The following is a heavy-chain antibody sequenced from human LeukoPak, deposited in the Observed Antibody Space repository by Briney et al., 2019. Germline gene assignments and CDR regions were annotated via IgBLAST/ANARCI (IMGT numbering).Heavy chain of an antibody. CDR1: GGSINSDSYY. CDR2: IYTSGST. CDR3: ARLRRDGYNPVYDY. Sequence: SETLSLTCTVSGGSINSDSYYWSWIRKPAGKGLEWIGRIYTSGSTTYNPSLNSRVTISLDTSKNQFSLNLSSVTAADTAVYYCARLRRDGYNPVYDYWGQGTLVTVSS. V-gene: IGHV4-61*02. D-gene: IGHD5-24*01. J-gene: IGHJ4*02.